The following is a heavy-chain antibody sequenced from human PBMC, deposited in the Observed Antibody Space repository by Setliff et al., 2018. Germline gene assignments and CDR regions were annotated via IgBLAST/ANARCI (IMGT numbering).Heavy chain of an antibody. J-gene: IGHJ4*02. CDR3: ARGRNIAARLLDS. CDR1: SGSIGSHY. CDR2: VFHTGST. Sequence: KTSETLSLTCSVSSGSIGSHYWNWMRQPPGKGLEWIGHVFHTGSTKYNPSLKNRVTISIDTSRDQFSLKLISMIAADTAVYYCARGRNIAARLLDSWGQGTLVTVSS. D-gene: IGHD6-6*01. V-gene: IGHV4-59*11.